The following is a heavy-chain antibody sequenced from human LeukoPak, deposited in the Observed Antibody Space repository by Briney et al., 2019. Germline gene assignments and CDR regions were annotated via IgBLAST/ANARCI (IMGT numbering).Heavy chain of an antibody. V-gene: IGHV4-59*01. CDR3: ARITYYYDSSPGSFDY. Sequence: SETLSLTCTVSGGYISSYYWSWIRQPPGKGLEWIGYIYYSGSTNYNPSLKSRVTISVDTSKNQFSLKLSSVTAADTAVYYCARITYYYDSSPGSFDYWGQGTLVTVSS. CDR1: GGYISSYY. D-gene: IGHD3-22*01. J-gene: IGHJ4*02. CDR2: IYYSGST.